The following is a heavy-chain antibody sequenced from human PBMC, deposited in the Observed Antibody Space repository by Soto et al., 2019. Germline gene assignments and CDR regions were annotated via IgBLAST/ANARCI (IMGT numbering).Heavy chain of an antibody. V-gene: IGHV3-53*01. Sequence: GSLRLSCAASGFTVSSNYMSWVRQAPGKGLEWVSVIYSGGSTYYADSVKGRFTISRDNSKNTLYLQMNSLRAEDTAVYYCARGYFDWLAGYYYYGMDVWGQGTTVTVSS. CDR3: ARGYFDWLAGYYYYGMDV. D-gene: IGHD3-9*01. CDR1: GFTVSSNY. CDR2: IYSGGST. J-gene: IGHJ6*02.